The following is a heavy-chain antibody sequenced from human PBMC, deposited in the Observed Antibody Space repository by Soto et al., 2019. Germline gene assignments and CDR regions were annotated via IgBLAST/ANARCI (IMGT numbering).Heavy chain of an antibody. CDR1: GFTFSSYG. Sequence: QVQLVESGGGVVQPGRSLRLSCAASGFTFSSYGMHWVRQAPGKGLEWVAVISYDGSNKYYADSVKGRFTISRDNSKNTLYLQMNSLRAEDTAVYYCAKDLIVGAIGYYYYGMDVW. CDR2: ISYDGSNK. CDR3: AKDLIVGAIGYYYYGMDV. V-gene: IGHV3-30*18. J-gene: IGHJ6*01. D-gene: IGHD1-26*01.